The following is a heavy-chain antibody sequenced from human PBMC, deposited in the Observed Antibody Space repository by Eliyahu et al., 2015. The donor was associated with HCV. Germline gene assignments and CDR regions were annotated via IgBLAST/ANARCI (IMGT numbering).Heavy chain of an antibody. J-gene: IGHJ6*03. D-gene: IGHD3-10*01. V-gene: IGHV2-26*01. CDR2: IFAXDAK. CDR1: GFSLNNRLG. Sequence: QVTLKESGPVLVKPTETLTLTCTVSGFSLNNRLGGSWIRRPPGXPLEWLXHIFAXDAKSYSTSLRSRLTIXKDTSRSQVVLTMTNVDPVDTATYYCARVSTELLLWNWWYYLDVWGKGTTVTVSS. CDR3: ARVSTELLLWNWWYYLDV.